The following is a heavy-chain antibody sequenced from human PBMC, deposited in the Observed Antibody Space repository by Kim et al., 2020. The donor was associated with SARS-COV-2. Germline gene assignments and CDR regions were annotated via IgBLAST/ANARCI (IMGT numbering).Heavy chain of an antibody. CDR3: ASALWFGEYPPGGWFDP. CDR2: IYYSGST. CDR1: GGSISSSSYY. D-gene: IGHD3-10*01. V-gene: IGHV4-39*01. Sequence: SETLSLTCTVSGGSISSSSYYWGWIRQPPGKGLEWIGSIYYSGSTYYNPSLKSRVTISVDTYKNQFSLKLSSVTAADTAVYYCASALWFGEYPPGGWFDPWGQGTLVTVSS. J-gene: IGHJ5*02.